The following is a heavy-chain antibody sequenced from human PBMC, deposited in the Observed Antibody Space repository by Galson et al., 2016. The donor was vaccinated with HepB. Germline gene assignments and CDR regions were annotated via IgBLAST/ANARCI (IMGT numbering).Heavy chain of an antibody. Sequence: CAISGDSVSSNDAIWNWIRQSPSRGLEWLGRTYYRSKWYNHYAVSVKSGITIEPDTSRNQISLQLNPVTPEDTAVYYCARDTSTWDGLGTEYFHHWGQGTLVTVSS. CDR2: TYYRSKWYN. J-gene: IGHJ1*01. D-gene: IGHD2-2*01. CDR3: ARDTSTWDGLGTEYFHH. V-gene: IGHV6-1*01. CDR1: GDSVSSNDAI.